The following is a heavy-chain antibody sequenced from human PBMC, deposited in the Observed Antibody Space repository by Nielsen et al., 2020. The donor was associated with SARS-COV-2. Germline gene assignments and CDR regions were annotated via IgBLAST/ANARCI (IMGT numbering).Heavy chain of an antibody. Sequence: SLKISCAASGFTFDDYAMHWVRQAPGKGLEWVSGISWNSGSIGYADSVKGRFTIFRDNAKNSLYLQMNSLRAEDTALYYCAKDTAITVTTSSYGMDVWGQGTTVTVSS. D-gene: IGHD4-17*01. CDR2: ISWNSGSI. V-gene: IGHV3-9*01. CDR1: GFTFDDYA. J-gene: IGHJ6*02. CDR3: AKDTAITVTTSSYGMDV.